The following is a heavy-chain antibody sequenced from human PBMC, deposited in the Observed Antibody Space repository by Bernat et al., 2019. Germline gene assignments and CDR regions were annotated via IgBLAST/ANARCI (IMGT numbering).Heavy chain of an antibody. V-gene: IGHV1-18*04. D-gene: IGHD3-9*01. CDR2: ISAYNGNT. Sequence: QVQLVQSGAEVKKPGASVKVSCKASGYTFTSYGISWVRQAPGQGLEWMGWISAYNGNTNYAQKLQGRVTMTTDTSTSTAYMELSSLRSEDTAVYYCARDADYDILTGYRGFDYWGQGTLVTVSS. J-gene: IGHJ4*02. CDR3: ARDADYDILTGYRGFDY. CDR1: GYTFTSYG.